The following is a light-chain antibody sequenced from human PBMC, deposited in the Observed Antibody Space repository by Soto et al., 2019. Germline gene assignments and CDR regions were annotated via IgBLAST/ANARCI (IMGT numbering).Light chain of an antibody. V-gene: IGKV3-20*01. CDR1: QSVSSGY. Sequence: EIVLTQSPGTLSLSPGERATLSCRASQSVSSGYLAWYQQKPCQAPRLLIYGASDRATGIPDRFSGSGSGTDFTLTISSLEPEDCAVYYCQQYGSSPITFGQGTRLEIK. CDR2: GAS. J-gene: IGKJ5*01. CDR3: QQYGSSPIT.